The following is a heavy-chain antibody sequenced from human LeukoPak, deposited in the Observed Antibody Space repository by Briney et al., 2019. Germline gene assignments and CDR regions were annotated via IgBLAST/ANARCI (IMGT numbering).Heavy chain of an antibody. J-gene: IGHJ6*03. CDR1: GHTFTSYD. CDR2: MNPNSGNT. Sequence: ASVKVSCKASGHTFTSYDINWVRQATGQGLEWMGWMNPNSGNTGYAQKFQGRVTITRNTSISTAYMELSSLRSEDTAVYYCARSATVTNYYYYYMDVWGKGTTVTVSS. D-gene: IGHD4-17*01. CDR3: ARSATVTNYYYYYMDV. V-gene: IGHV1-8*03.